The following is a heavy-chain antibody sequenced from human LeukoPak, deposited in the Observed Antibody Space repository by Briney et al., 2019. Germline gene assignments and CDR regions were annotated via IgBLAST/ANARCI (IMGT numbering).Heavy chain of an antibody. D-gene: IGHD3-10*01. CDR1: GDSISSSSYY. V-gene: IGHV4-39*07. CDR3: ARRVRGVITTYYMDV. J-gene: IGHJ6*03. Sequence: SETLSLTCTVSGDSISSSSYYWGWIRQPPGKGLEWIGSMSYSGGTYYNPSLNSRVTISVDTSKNQFSLKLSSVTAADTAVYYCARRVRGVITTYYMDVWDKGTTVTISS. CDR2: MSYSGGT.